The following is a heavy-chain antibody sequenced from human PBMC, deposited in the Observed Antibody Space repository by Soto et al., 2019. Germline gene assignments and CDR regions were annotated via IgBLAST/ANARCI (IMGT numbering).Heavy chain of an antibody. V-gene: IGHV4-4*02. J-gene: IGHJ5*01. CDR3: ARECSRHWFET. Sequence: SETLSLTCAVSGDSIKTKTWWSWLRQLPGTGLEWIGEIKHTGDANANPALRSRVSMSVDRTKNQFFLNLRSVSAADTAVYFCARECSRHWFETWGKGSLVTVAS. CDR2: IKHTGDA. CDR1: GDSIKTKTW. D-gene: IGHD2-15*01.